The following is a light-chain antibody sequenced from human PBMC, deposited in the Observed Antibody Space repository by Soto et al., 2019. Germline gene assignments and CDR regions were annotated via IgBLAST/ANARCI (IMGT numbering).Light chain of an antibody. V-gene: IGLV4-69*01. CDR1: SGHSNYA. J-gene: IGLJ2*01. CDR2: LNSDGSH. Sequence: QSVLTQSPSASASLGASVKVTCTLSSGHSNYAIAWHQQQPEKGPRYLMKLNSDGSHTKGDGIPDRFSGSSSGAERYLTISSLQSDDEADYYCQTWGTGIVVFGGGPKLTVL. CDR3: QTWGTGIVV.